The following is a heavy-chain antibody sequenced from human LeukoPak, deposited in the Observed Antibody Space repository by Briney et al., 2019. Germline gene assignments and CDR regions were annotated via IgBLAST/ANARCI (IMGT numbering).Heavy chain of an antibody. CDR3: AKDLIGSSGWPSIFDY. CDR1: GFTFNSYA. Sequence: PGGSLRLSCAASGFTFNSYAMSWVRQAPGKGLEWVTAISGSGGSTYYADSVKGRFTISRDNSKNTLYLQMNSLRAEDTAVYYCAKDLIGSSGWPSIFDYWGQGTLVTVSS. CDR2: ISGSGGST. J-gene: IGHJ4*02. D-gene: IGHD6-19*01. V-gene: IGHV3-23*01.